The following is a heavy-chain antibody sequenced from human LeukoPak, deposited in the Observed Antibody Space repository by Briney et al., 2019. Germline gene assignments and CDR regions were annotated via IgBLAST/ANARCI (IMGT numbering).Heavy chain of an antibody. D-gene: IGHD6-13*01. CDR2: IYYSGST. CDR1: GGSISSGDYY. CDR3: ARGGAPYSSSWYVPRGAEYFQH. Sequence: KPSETLSLTCTVSGGSISSGDYYWSWIRQPPGKGLEWIGYIYYSGSTNYNPSLKSRVTISVDTSKNQFSLKLSSVTAADTAVYYCARGGAPYSSSWYVPRGAEYFQHWGQGTLVTVSS. J-gene: IGHJ1*01. V-gene: IGHV4-61*08.